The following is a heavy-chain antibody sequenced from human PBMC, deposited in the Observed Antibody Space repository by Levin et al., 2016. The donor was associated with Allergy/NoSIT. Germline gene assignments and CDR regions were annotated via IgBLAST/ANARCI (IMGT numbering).Heavy chain of an antibody. V-gene: IGHV3-23*01. J-gene: IGHJ6*02. CDR3: AKDLQPVNRYYYGMDV. D-gene: IGHD1-14*01. Sequence: WIRQPPGKGLEWVSAISGSGGSTYYADSVKGRFTISRDNSKNTLYLQMNSLRAEDTAVYYCAKDLQPVNRYYYGMDVWGQGTTVTVSS. CDR2: ISGSGGST.